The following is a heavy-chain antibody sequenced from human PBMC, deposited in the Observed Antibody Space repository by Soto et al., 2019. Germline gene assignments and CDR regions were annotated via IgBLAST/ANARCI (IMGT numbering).Heavy chain of an antibody. Sequence: XASLRLSCAASGFTFSSYGMHGVRQAPGKGLEWVAVIWYDGSNKYYADSVKGRFTISRDNSKNTLYLQMNSLRAEDTAVYYCARGVSYFGYWGQGTLVTVSS. V-gene: IGHV3-33*01. J-gene: IGHJ4*02. CDR2: IWYDGSNK. CDR1: GFTFSSYG. CDR3: ARGVSYFGY. D-gene: IGHD2-21*01.